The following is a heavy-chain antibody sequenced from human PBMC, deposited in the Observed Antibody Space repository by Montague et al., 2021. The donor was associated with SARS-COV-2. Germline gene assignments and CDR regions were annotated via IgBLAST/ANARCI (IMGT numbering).Heavy chain of an antibody. D-gene: IGHD1-1*01. CDR2: IYYTGST. CDR1: GGSVTSRTYY. J-gene: IGHJ4*02. CDR3: ARQRNDDVLDY. Sequence: SETLSLTCSVSGGSVTSRTYYWGWIRQPPGKGLEWIGSIYYTGSTYYNPSLKSRVTISVDTPKKQFSLKLSSVTAADTAVYYCARQRNDDVLDYWGQGTLVTVSS. V-gene: IGHV4-39*01.